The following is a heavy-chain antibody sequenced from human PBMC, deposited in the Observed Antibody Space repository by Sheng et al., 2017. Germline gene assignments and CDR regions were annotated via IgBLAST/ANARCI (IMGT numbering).Heavy chain of an antibody. D-gene: IGHD6-13*01. CDR1: GFTFSGYW. CDR2: INTDGSST. CDR3: TRSIRSAAGAEF. Sequence: EVHLVESGGGLVQPGGSLRLSCAASGFTFSGYWMHWVRQAPGKGLVWVSRINTDGSSTNYADSVKGRFAISKDKAKNTLYLEMNSLRVEDTAVYYCTRSIRSAAGAEFWGQGTPVTVSS. V-gene: IGHV3-74*01. J-gene: IGHJ4*02.